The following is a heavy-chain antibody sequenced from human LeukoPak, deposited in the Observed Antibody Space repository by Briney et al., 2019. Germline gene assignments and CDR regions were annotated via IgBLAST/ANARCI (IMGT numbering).Heavy chain of an antibody. Sequence: ASVKVSCKASGGTFTSYYMHWVRQAPGQGLEWMGIINPSGGSTSYAQKFQGRVTMTRDTSTSTVYMELSSLRSEDTAVYYCAREDWNDVKEGLEGYWGQGTLVTVSS. J-gene: IGHJ4*02. V-gene: IGHV1-46*03. CDR2: INPSGGST. CDR3: AREDWNDVKEGLEGY. CDR1: GGTFTSYY. D-gene: IGHD1-1*01.